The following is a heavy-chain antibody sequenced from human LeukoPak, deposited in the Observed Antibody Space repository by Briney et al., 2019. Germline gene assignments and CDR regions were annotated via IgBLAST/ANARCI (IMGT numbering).Heavy chain of an antibody. CDR1: GYTFTSYG. CDR2: INTNTGSP. CDR3: AREDWSR. V-gene: IGHV7-4-1*02. D-gene: IGHD3-9*01. Sequence: ASVKVSCKASGYTFTSYGISWVRQAPGQGLEWMGWINTNTGSPTYVQGFTGRFVFSLDTSVSTAYLQISSLKAEDTAVYYCAREDWSRWGQGTLVTVSS. J-gene: IGHJ4*02.